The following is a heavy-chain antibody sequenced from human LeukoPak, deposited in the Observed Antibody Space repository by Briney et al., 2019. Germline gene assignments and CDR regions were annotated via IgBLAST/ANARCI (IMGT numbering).Heavy chain of an antibody. V-gene: IGHV3-7*01. J-gene: IGHJ4*02. Sequence: GGSLRLSCAASGFTFSSYWMSWVRQAPGKGLEWVAHIKQDGSEKYYVDSVKGRFTISRDNAKNSLYLQMNSLRAEDTAVYYCARDCSSTSCYTFDYWGQGTLVTVSS. CDR1: GFTFSSYW. CDR3: ARDCSSTSCYTFDY. D-gene: IGHD2-2*02. CDR2: IKQDGSEK.